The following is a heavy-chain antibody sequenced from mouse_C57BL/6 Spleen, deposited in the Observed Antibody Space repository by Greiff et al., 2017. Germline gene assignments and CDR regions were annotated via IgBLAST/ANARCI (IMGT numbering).Heavy chain of an antibody. CDR3: ARSTMVATGATGAWFAY. V-gene: IGHV1-64*01. D-gene: IGHD2-2*01. CDR1: GYTFTSYW. Sequence: QVQLQQPGAELVKPGASVKLSCKASGYTFTSYWMHWVKQRPGQGLEWIGMIHPNSGSTNYNEKFKSKATLTVDKSSSTAYMQLSSLTSGDSAVEYCARSTMVATGATGAWFAYWGQGTLVTVSA. J-gene: IGHJ3*01. CDR2: IHPNSGST.